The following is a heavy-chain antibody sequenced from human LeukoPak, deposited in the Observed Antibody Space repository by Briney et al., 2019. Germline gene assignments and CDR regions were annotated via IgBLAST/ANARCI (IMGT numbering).Heavy chain of an antibody. Sequence: GGSLRLSCAASGFTFSGYAMSWVRQAPGKGLEWVSGISGRGDNTYYADSVKGRFTISRDNSKNTLRPQMNSLRDEDTAVYYCAKRVQGNTGPFHCWGQGTLASVSS. CDR3: AKRVQGNTGPFHC. CDR1: GFTFSGYA. D-gene: IGHD4-23*01. J-gene: IGHJ4*02. CDR2: ISGRGDNT. V-gene: IGHV3-23*01.